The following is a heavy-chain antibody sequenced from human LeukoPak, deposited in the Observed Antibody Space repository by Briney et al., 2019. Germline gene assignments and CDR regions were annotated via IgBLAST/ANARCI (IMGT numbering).Heavy chain of an antibody. CDR1: GFTFSSYG. V-gene: IGHV3-30*02. CDR3: EVLDPGYCSGGSCYDY. D-gene: IGHD2-15*01. J-gene: IGHJ4*02. CDR2: IRYDGSNK. Sequence: PGGSLRLSCAASGFTFSSYGMHWVRQAPGKGLEWVAFIRYDGSNKYYADSVKGRFTISRDNSKNTLYLQMNSLRAEDTAVYYCEVLDPGYCSGGSCYDYWGQGTLVTVSS.